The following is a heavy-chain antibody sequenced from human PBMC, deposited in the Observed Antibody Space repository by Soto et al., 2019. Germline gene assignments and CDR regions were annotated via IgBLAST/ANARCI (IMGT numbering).Heavy chain of an antibody. V-gene: IGHV1-2*02. J-gene: IGHJ5*02. CDR2: INPNSGGT. CDR3: SRPYCGSNSGHTSLDP. CDR1: GYIFTDYY. Sequence: ASVKVSCKASGYIFTDYYMNWVRQAPGQGLEWMGWINPNSGGTNNAQKFQGRVTMTTDTSISTAYMELSRLRSDDTAVYYCSRPYCGSNSGHTSLDPWGQGPPVTVYS. D-gene: IGHD2-2*01.